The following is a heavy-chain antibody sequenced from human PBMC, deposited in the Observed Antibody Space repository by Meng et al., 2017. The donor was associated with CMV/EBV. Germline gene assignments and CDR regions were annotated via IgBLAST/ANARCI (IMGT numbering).Heavy chain of an antibody. V-gene: IGHV3-15*01. CDR2: SKSKTDGGTT. Sequence: VPPGGCGGGLVRPVGSLSICCGASGFTFRKGWMSWVSQAPGKGLGWVGRSKSKTDGGTTDYAATVKGRFTISRDDSKNTLYLQMNSLKTEDTAVYYCTGIAEGWGQGTLVTVSS. D-gene: IGHD6-13*01. J-gene: IGHJ4*02. CDR1: GFTFRKGW. CDR3: TGIAEG.